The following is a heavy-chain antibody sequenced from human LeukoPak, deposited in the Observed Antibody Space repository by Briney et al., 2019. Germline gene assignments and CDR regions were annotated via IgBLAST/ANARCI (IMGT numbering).Heavy chain of an antibody. D-gene: IGHD3-22*01. Sequence: PSETLSLTCTVSGGSISSRSYYWGWIRQPPGRGLEWIGSISYSGSTYYNPSLKSRVIISVDTSKNQFSLTLSSVTAADTAVYNCARLDYDSSGLIDYWGQGTLVTVSS. V-gene: IGHV4-39*01. J-gene: IGHJ4*02. CDR1: GGSISSRSYY. CDR3: ARLDYDSSGLIDY. CDR2: ISYSGST.